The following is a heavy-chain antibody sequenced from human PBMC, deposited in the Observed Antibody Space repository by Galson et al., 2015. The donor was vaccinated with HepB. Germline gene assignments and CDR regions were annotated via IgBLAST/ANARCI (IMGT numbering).Heavy chain of an antibody. CDR3: ARIPPYCSSTSCYRVSFVDY. Sequence: LRLSCAASGFTFSDYAINWFRQSPGKGLEWIGEVNHSGGTTYNPSLKSRVTISIDTFKNQISLELTSVTAADTAVYYCARIPPYCSSTSCYRVSFVDYWGQGTLVTVSS. V-gene: IGHV4-34*01. CDR2: VNHSGGT. D-gene: IGHD2-2*02. CDR1: GFTFSDYA. J-gene: IGHJ4*02.